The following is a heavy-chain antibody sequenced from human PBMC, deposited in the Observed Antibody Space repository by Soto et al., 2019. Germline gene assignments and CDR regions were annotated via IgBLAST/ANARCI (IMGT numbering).Heavy chain of an antibody. V-gene: IGHV1-18*01. CDR1: GYTFTSYA. Sequence: QVQLVQYGAEVKKPGASVKVSCKASGYTFTSYAISWVRQAPGQGLECMGWISAYNGNTNYAQKLQGRVTMTTDTSTITAYMQLRSLRSEDTAVYYCARDAPPEDSWGQGTLVTVSS. CDR2: ISAYNGNT. J-gene: IGHJ4*02. CDR3: ARDAPPEDS.